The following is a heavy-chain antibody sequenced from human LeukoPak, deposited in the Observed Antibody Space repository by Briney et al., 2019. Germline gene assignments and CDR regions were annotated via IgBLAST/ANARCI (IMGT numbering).Heavy chain of an antibody. Sequence: PGGSLGLSCAASGFTFSSYEMNWVRQAPGKGLEWVSYISSSGSTIYYADSVKGRFTISRDNAKNSLYLQMNSLRAEDTAVYYCARVGWRQWLVPECFDYWGQGTLVTVSS. J-gene: IGHJ4*02. D-gene: IGHD6-19*01. CDR3: ARVGWRQWLVPECFDY. V-gene: IGHV3-48*03. CDR1: GFTFSSYE. CDR2: ISSSGSTI.